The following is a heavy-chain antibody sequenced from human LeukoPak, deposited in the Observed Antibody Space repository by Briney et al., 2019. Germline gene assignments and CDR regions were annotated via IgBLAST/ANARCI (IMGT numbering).Heavy chain of an antibody. CDR3: AKASYYDFWSGSFGFDY. Sequence: GRSLGLSCAASGFTFSSYGMHWVRQAPGKGLEWVAVISYDGSNKYYADSVKGRFTISRDNSKNTLYLQMNSLRADDTAVYYCAKASYYDFWSGSFGFDYWGQGTLVTVSS. CDR2: ISYDGSNK. D-gene: IGHD3-3*01. J-gene: IGHJ4*02. CDR1: GFTFSSYG. V-gene: IGHV3-30*18.